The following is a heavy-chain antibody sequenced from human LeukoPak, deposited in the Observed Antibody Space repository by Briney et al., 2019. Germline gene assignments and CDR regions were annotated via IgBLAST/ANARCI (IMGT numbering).Heavy chain of an antibody. CDR1: GFTFSSYS. CDR3: APQRRGYSWFDP. D-gene: IGHD6-25*01. J-gene: IGHJ5*02. Sequence: GGSLRLSCAASGFTFSSYSMNWVRQAPGKGLEWVSSISSSGSTIYYADSVKGRFTISRDNAKNSLYLQMNSLRAEDTAVYYCAPQRRGYSWFDPWGQGPWSPSPQ. V-gene: IGHV3-48*04. CDR2: ISSSGSTI.